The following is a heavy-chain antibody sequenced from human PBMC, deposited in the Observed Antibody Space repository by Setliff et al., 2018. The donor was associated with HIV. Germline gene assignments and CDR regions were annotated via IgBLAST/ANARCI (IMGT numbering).Heavy chain of an antibody. D-gene: IGHD6-19*01. Sequence: PSETLSLTCAVYGASLSGYYCSWIRQPPGKGLEWIGEISHSGSTNYSPSLKSRATISVDTSKNQFSLSLSSVTAADTAVYYCARGRAVAGSESFDYWGQGTLVTVSS. CDR2: ISHSGST. CDR3: ARGRAVAGSESFDY. J-gene: IGHJ4*02. CDR1: GASLSGYY. V-gene: IGHV4-34*01.